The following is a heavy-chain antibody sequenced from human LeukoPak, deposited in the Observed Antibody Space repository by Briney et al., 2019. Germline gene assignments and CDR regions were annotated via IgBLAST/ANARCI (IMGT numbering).Heavy chain of an antibody. Sequence: PSETLPLTCTVSGGSISSYYWSWIRQPPGKGLEWIGYIYYSGSTNYNPSLKSRVTISVDTSKNQFSLKLSSVTAADTAVYYCARTDRAVAGSYYYYYMDVWGKGTTVAVSS. D-gene: IGHD6-19*01. CDR1: GGSISSYY. J-gene: IGHJ6*03. CDR3: ARTDRAVAGSYYYYYMDV. V-gene: IGHV4-59*01. CDR2: IYYSGST.